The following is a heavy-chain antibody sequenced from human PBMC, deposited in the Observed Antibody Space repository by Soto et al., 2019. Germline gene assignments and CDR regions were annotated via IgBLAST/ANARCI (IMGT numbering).Heavy chain of an antibody. D-gene: IGHD3-16*01. V-gene: IGHV3-21*01. CDR2: ISSSSSYI. J-gene: IGHJ6*02. Sequence: GGSLRLSCAASGFTFSSYSMNWVRQAPGKGLEWVSSISSSSSYIYYADSVKGRFTISRDNAKNSLYLQMNSLRAEDTAVYYCALERDLHLRGAYYYGMDVWGQGTTVTVSS. CDR3: ALERDLHLRGAYYYGMDV. CDR1: GFTFSSYS.